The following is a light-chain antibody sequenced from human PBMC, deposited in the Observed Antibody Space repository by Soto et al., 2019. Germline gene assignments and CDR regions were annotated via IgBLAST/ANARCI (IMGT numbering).Light chain of an antibody. V-gene: IGLV1-44*01. CDR2: TNN. CDR3: AAWDDSLGAYV. Sequence: QSVLTQPPSASATPGQRVTISCSGSNSNIGTNTVNWYQQLPGTAPRLLIYTNNQRPSGVPQRFSGSKTGTSASLAIGGLRSEDGADYYCAAWDDSLGAYVFGTGTKVTAL. J-gene: IGLJ1*01. CDR1: NSNIGTNT.